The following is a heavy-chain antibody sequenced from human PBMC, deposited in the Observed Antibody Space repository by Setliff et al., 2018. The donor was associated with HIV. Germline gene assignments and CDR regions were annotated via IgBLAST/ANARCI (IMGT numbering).Heavy chain of an antibody. CDR1: DDSFSNYD. CDR3: ARLGRAIDDGGSSLRLDF. J-gene: IGHJ4*02. D-gene: IGHD2-15*01. V-gene: IGHV4-4*09. CDR2: ISSSGTT. Sequence: SETLSLTCDVSDDSFSNYDWTWIRQPPGKALQWIGYISSSGTTNYNPSLRSRVTISIETSNTRFFLWLRSVTAADTATYFCARLGRAIDDGGSSLRLDFWDQGMLVTVSS.